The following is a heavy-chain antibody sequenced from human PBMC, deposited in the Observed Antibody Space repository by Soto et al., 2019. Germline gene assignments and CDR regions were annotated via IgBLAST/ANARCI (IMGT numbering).Heavy chain of an antibody. CDR2: IWYDGSNK. CDR1: GFTFSSYG. V-gene: IGHV3-33*01. Sequence: QVQLVESGGGVVQPGRSLRLSCAASGFTFSSYGMHWVRQAPGKGLEWVAVIWYDGSNKYYADSVKGRFTISRDNSKNTLYLQMNSLRAEDTAVYYCERERMNYGMDVWGQGTTVTVSS. J-gene: IGHJ6*02. CDR3: ERERMNYGMDV.